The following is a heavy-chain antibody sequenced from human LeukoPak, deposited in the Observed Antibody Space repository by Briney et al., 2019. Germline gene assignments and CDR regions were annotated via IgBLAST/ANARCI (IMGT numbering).Heavy chain of an antibody. Sequence: SHTLSLTCAISGDSVSSISVAWNWIRQSPSRGLEWLGRTYYRSKWYYEYAVSVKGRKNINPDPSKNQFSLQLNSVTPEDTAVYYCALARSEYHYGMDVWGQGTTVTVSS. J-gene: IGHJ6*02. CDR3: ALARSEYHYGMDV. V-gene: IGHV6-1*01. CDR1: GDSVSSISVA. CDR2: TYYRSKWYY.